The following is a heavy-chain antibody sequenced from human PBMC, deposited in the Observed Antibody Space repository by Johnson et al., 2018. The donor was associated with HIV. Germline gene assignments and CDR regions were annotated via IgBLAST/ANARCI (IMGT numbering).Heavy chain of an antibody. D-gene: IGHD6-13*01. J-gene: IGHJ3*02. CDR1: GFTFSSYG. CDR3: ARLRAAAGWAFDI. CDR2: ISYDGSNK. V-gene: IGHV3-30*03. Sequence: QVQLVESGGGVVQPGRSLRLSCAASGFTFSSYGMHWVRQAPGKGLEWVAVISYDGSNKYYVDSVKGRFTISRDNAKNSLYLQMNSLRAEDTAVYYCARLRAAAGWAFDIWGQGTMVTVSS.